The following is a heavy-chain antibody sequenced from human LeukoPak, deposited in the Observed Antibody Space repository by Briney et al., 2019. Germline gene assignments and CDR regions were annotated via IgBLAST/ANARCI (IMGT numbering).Heavy chain of an antibody. CDR1: GFTFSSYA. CDR3: AKDVLLDYYDNSGYFDY. CDR2: ISGSGGST. J-gene: IGHJ4*02. D-gene: IGHD3-22*01. V-gene: IGHV3-23*01. Sequence: GGSLRLSCAASGFTFSSYAMSWVRQAPGKGLEWVSAISGSGGSTYYADSVKGRFTISRDNSKNTLYLQMSSLSAEDTAVYYCAKDVLLDYYDNSGYFDYWGQGTRVTVSS.